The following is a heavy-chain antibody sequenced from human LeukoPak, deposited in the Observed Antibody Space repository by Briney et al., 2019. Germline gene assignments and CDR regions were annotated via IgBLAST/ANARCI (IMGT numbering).Heavy chain of an antibody. J-gene: IGHJ6*03. Sequence: GGSLRLSCAASGFTFSDYSMNWVRQAPGKGLEWVANIKQDGSEKYYVDSVKGRFTISRDNAKNSLYLQMNSLRAEDTAVYYCARLVGYCSSTSCYNYYYYMDVWGKGTTVTVSS. V-gene: IGHV3-7*01. D-gene: IGHD2-2*02. CDR2: IKQDGSEK. CDR1: GFTFSDYS. CDR3: ARLVGYCSSTSCYNYYYYMDV.